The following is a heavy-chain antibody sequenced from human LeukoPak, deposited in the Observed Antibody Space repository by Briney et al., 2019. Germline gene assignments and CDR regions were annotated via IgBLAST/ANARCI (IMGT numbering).Heavy chain of an antibody. CDR1: GFTFSSYD. CDR3: ARGGLVAADYYYMDV. V-gene: IGHV3-13*01. D-gene: IGHD2-15*01. CDR2: IGTAGDT. J-gene: IGHJ6*03. Sequence: GGSLRLSCAASGFTFSSYDMHWVRQATGKGLEWVSAIGTAGDTYYPGSVKGRFTISRENAKNSLYLQMNSLRAGDTAVYYCARGGLVAADYYYMDVWGKGTTVTVCS.